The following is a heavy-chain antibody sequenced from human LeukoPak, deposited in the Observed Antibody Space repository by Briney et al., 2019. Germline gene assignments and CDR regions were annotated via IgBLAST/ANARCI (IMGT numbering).Heavy chain of an antibody. CDR1: GFTFSSYS. V-gene: IGHV3-48*02. D-gene: IGHD6-13*01. J-gene: IGHJ4*02. Sequence: GGSLRLSCAASGFTFSSYSMDWVRQAPGKGLEWVSYISSSSSTIYYADSVKGRFTISRDNAKNSLYLQMNSLGDEDTAVYYCARGGSSCFDYWGQGTLVTVSS. CDR2: ISSSSSTI. CDR3: ARGGSSCFDY.